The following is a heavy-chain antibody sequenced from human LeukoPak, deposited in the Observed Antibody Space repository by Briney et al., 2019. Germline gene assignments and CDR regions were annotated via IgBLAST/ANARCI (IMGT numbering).Heavy chain of an antibody. CDR1: GFTFTSYA. CDR2: ISGSGGST. J-gene: IGHJ4*02. CDR3: ARGENYYDSSGPEY. D-gene: IGHD3-22*01. V-gene: IGHV3-23*01. Sequence: PGGSLRLSCAASGFTFTSYAMSWVRQAPGKGLEWVSAISGSGGSTYYAHSVKGRFTISRNNSKNTPYLQMTSLKAEDTAVYYCARGENYYDSSGPEYWGQGTLVTVSS.